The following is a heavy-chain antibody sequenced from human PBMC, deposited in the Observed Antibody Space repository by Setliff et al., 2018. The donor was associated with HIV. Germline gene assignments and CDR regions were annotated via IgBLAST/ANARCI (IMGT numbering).Heavy chain of an antibody. CDR3: ARGGYYYGSGKGNWFDP. V-gene: IGHV1-8*02. J-gene: IGHJ5*02. CDR2: MNPNSGNT. Sequence: GASVKVSCKASGYTFTSYGISWVRQAPGQGLEWMGWMNPNSGNTGYAQKFQGRVTMTRNTSISTAYMELSSLRSEDTAVYYCARGGYYYGSGKGNWFDPWGQGTLVTVSS. D-gene: IGHD3-10*01. CDR1: GYTFTSYG.